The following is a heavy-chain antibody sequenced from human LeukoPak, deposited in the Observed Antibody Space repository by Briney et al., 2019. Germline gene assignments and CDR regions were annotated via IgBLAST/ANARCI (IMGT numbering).Heavy chain of an antibody. CDR3: ARDSYYYDSSGYYWGTNWFDP. V-gene: IGHV3-30*01. J-gene: IGHJ5*02. Sequence: GGSLRLSCAASGFTFSSYAKHWVRQAPGKGLEWVAVISYDGSNKYYADSVKGRFTISRDNSKNTLYLQMNSLRAEDTAVYYCARDSYYYDSSGYYWGTNWFDPWGQGTLVTVSS. D-gene: IGHD3-22*01. CDR1: GFTFSSYA. CDR2: ISYDGSNK.